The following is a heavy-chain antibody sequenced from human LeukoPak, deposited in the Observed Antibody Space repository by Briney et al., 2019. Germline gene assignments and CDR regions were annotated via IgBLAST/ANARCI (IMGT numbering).Heavy chain of an antibody. V-gene: IGHV1-2*02. CDR3: ARDHRVERWLQLYVY. J-gene: IGHJ4*02. CDR1: GYTFNGYY. CDR2: INPNSGGT. Sequence: ASVKVSCKSSGYTFNGYYMHWVRQAPGQGLEWMGWINPNSGGTDYAQKFQGRVTMTRDTSISTAYMELSRLRSDDTAVYYCARDHRVERWLQLYVYWGQGTLVTVSS. D-gene: IGHD5-24*01.